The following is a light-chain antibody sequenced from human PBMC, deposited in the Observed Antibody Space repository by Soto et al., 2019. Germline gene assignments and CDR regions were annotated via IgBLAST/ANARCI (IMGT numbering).Light chain of an antibody. Sequence: EVVLTQSPATLSVSPGDRATLSCRASQSVSRNLAWYQQKPGQAPRLLIYGASTRATGVPARFSGSGSATEFTLSISSLQSEDVAVYYCQQYGSSPVFGQGTKLEIK. J-gene: IGKJ2*01. CDR2: GAS. CDR3: QQYGSSPV. CDR1: QSVSRN. V-gene: IGKV3-15*01.